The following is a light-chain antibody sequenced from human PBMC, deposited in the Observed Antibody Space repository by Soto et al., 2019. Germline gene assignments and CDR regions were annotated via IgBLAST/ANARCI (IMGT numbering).Light chain of an antibody. CDR1: ISDFGSYTS. CDR3: CSYTSGNTYV. CDR2: EGS. Sequence: QSALTQPASLSGSPGQSLTISCTGPISDFGSYTSVSWYQQHPGKAPKLIIYEGSNRPSEVSDRFSGSKSGNTASLTISGLQPEDEAEYYCCSYTSGNTYVFGTGTKVTVL. J-gene: IGLJ1*01. V-gene: IGLV2-14*01.